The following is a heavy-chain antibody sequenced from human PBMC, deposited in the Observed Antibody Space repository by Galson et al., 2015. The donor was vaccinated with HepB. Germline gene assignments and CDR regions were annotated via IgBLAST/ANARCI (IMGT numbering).Heavy chain of an antibody. V-gene: IGHV3-53*01. J-gene: IGHJ4*02. CDR3: ARDFSWRQFDS. CDR1: GFTVSSSS. Sequence: SLRLSCADSGFTVSSSSMSWVRQAPGKGLECVSSIYAVDNTYYADSVKGRFTISRDNSKSTLYLQMDSLRVEDTAVYYCARDFSWRQFDSWGQGTLVTVYS. CDR2: IYAVDNT.